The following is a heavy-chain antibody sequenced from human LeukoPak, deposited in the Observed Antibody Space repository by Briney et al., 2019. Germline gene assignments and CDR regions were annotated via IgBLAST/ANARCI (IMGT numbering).Heavy chain of an antibody. CDR2: TYCSGNT. V-gene: IGHV4-39*07. CDR1: GGSIRSTTYY. CDR3: ARTYYYDSSGYYYPGGFDY. D-gene: IGHD3-22*01. Sequence: SETLSLTCSVSGGSIRSTTYYWGWIRQPPGKGLEWIGSTYCSGNTYYSPSLMSRVTISVDTSKNQFSLNLSSVTAADTAVYYCARTYYYDSSGYYYPGGFDYWGQGTLVTVSS. J-gene: IGHJ4*02.